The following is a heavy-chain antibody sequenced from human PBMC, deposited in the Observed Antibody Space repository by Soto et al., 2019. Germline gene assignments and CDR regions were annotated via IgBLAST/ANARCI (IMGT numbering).Heavy chain of an antibody. J-gene: IGHJ4*02. CDR2: IKQDGKEN. CDR1: AFIFTKFW. D-gene: IGHD3-16*01. CDR3: ALAEVWGTNYPTSFDY. Sequence: GRSLRLSWLASAFIFTKFWMGWVRPAARKGQEWVANIKQDGKENYYVESVKGRFTISRDNAKNSLYLQMDSLRAADTAVYYGALAEVWGTNYPTSFDYWGRGTLVTVSS. V-gene: IGHV3-7*01.